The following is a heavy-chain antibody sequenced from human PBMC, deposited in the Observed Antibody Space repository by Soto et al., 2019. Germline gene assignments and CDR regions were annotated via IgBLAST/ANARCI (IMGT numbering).Heavy chain of an antibody. CDR3: ARSHYDSSGYYYVVPFDY. CDR2: IIPIFGTA. J-gene: IGHJ4*02. D-gene: IGHD3-22*01. Sequence: QVQLVQSGAEVKKPGSSVKVSCEASGGTFSSYAISWVRQAPGQGLEWMGGIIPIFGTANYAQKFQGRVTITADKSTSTAYMELSSLRSEDTAVYYCARSHYDSSGYYYVVPFDYWGQGTLVTVSS. CDR1: GGTFSSYA. V-gene: IGHV1-69*06.